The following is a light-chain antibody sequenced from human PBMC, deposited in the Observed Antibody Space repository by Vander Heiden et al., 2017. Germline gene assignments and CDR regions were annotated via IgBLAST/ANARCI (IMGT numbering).Light chain of an antibody. J-gene: IGKJ1*01. CDR2: KAS. CDR1: QSISSG. Sequence: DIQMTQPPSTLSASVGDRVTILCRASQSISSGLAWYQQKPGKAPKLLIYKASSLESGVPSRLSGSGSGTEFTLTISSLQPDDFAIYYCQQYKSYPWTCGQGTKVEIK. CDR3: QQYKSYPWT. V-gene: IGKV1-5*03.